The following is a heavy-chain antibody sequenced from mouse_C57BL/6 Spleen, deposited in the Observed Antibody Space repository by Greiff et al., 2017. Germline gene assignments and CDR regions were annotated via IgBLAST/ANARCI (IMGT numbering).Heavy chain of an antibody. Sequence: QVQLKESGPELVKPGASVKISCKASGYAFSSSWMNWVKQRPGTGLEWIGRIYPGDGDTNYNGKFKGKATLTADKSSSTAYMQLSSLTSEDSAVYFCAREAMDYWGQGTSVTVSS. CDR3: AREAMDY. CDR1: GYAFSSSW. J-gene: IGHJ4*01. CDR2: IYPGDGDT. V-gene: IGHV1-82*01.